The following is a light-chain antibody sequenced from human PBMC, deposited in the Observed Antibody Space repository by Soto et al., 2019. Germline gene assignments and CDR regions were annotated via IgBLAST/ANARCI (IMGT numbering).Light chain of an antibody. V-gene: IGKV3-20*01. Sequence: ETVLAQSPGTLSLSPGARATLSCRASQSVSSNYLAWYQQKPGQAPRLLIYGASTRATGIPDRFRGSGSGTDFTLTISRLEPEDFAVYYCQQYGTSPWTFGQGTKVEIK. CDR1: QSVSSNY. J-gene: IGKJ1*01. CDR3: QQYGTSPWT. CDR2: GAS.